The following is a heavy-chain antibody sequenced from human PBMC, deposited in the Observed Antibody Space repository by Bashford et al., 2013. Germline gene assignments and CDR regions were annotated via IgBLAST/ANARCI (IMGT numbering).Heavy chain of an antibody. V-gene: IGHV1-69*17. CDR2: VIPMFDVA. D-gene: IGHD2-15*01. CDR3: ATEYSRYGMDV. J-gene: IGHJ6*02. Sequence: WVRQAPGQGLEWMGGVIPMFDVAKSAQKFQARVTITADKSTYTAYMELNSLRSDDTAIYYCATEYSRYGMDVWGQGTTVTVSS.